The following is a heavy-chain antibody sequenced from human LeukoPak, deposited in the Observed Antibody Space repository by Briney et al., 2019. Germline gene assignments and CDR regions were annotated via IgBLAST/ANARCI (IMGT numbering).Heavy chain of an antibody. CDR1: GVSISSSYYY. CDR2: IYYSGST. CDR3: ARHPTPGAYSIAARPYFDY. J-gene: IGHJ4*02. Sequence: PSETLSLTCTVSGVSISSSYYYWGWIRQPPGKGLEWIGSIYYSGSTYYNPSLKSRVTISVDTSKNQFSLKLSSVTAADTAVYYCARHPTPGAYSIAARPYFDYWGQGTLVTVSS. D-gene: IGHD6-6*01. V-gene: IGHV4-39*01.